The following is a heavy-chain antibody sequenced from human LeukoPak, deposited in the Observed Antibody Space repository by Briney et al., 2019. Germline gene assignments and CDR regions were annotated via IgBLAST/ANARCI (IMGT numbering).Heavy chain of an antibody. CDR1: GFTFSYYN. CDR3: ATRNTTTVTTFDALDI. J-gene: IGHJ3*02. CDR2: ISSSSSII. Sequence: PGGSLRLSCAASGFTFSYYNMNWVRQAPGKGLEWVSYISSSSSIIYYADSVKGRFTISRDNAKNSLYLQMNSLRAEDTAVYYCATRNTTTVTTFDALDIWGQGTMVTVSS. D-gene: IGHD4-17*01. V-gene: IGHV3-48*01.